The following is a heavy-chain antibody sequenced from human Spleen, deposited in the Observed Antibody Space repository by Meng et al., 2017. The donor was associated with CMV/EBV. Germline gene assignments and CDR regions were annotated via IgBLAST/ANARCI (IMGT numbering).Heavy chain of an antibody. CDR1: GCTFTNYG. V-gene: IGHV1-18*01. CDR2: ISAYSGNT. CDR3: ARTRYCSSTSCYSRNDFWSGNNWFDP. J-gene: IGHJ5*02. D-gene: IGHD2-2*02. Sequence: ASVKVSCKASGCTFTNYGITWVRQAPGQGLEWMGWISAYSGNTNYAQKFQGRVTMTTDTSTNTAYMELRSLRSDDTAVYFCARTRYCSSTSCYSRNDFWSGNNWFDPWGQGTLVTVSS.